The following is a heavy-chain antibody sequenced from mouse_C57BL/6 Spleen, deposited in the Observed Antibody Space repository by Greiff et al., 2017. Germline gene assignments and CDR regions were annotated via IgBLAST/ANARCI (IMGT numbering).Heavy chain of an antibody. Sequence: QVQLQQSGAELVRPGASVTLSCKASGYTFTDYEMHWVKQTPVHGLEWIGAIDPETGGTAYNQKFKGKAILTADKSSSTAYMELRSLTSEDSAVYYCTRPTTVVVTRGFAYWGQGTLVTVSA. CDR1: GYTFTDYE. J-gene: IGHJ3*01. CDR2: IDPETGGT. CDR3: TRPTTVVVTRGFAY. D-gene: IGHD1-1*01. V-gene: IGHV1-15*01.